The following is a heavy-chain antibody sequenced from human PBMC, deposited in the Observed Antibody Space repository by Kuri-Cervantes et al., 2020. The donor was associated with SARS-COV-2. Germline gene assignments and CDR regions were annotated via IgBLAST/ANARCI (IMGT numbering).Heavy chain of an antibody. CDR1: GFTFSSYA. D-gene: IGHD7-27*01. CDR3: ARDLRLGKSLDY. J-gene: IGHJ4*02. V-gene: IGHV3-30-3*01. Sequence: GGSLRLSCAASGFTFSSYAMHWVRQAPGKGLEWVAVISYDGSNKSYADSVKGRFTISRDNSKNTLYLQMNSLRAEDTAVYYCARDLRLGKSLDYWGQGTLVTVSS. CDR2: ISYDGSNK.